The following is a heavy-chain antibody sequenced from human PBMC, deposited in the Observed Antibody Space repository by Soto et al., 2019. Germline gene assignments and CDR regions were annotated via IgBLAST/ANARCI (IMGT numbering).Heavy chain of an antibody. CDR2: IRGSGGST. D-gene: IGHD4-17*01. CDR3: AKDPAAATVTTTDY. CDR1: GFTFSSYA. Sequence: VQLLESGGGLVQPGGSLRLSCAASGFTFSSYAMSWVRQAPGKGLEWVSAIRGSGGSTYYADSVKGRFTISRDNSKNTLYLQMNSLRAEDTAVYYCAKDPAAATVTTTDYWGQGTLVTVSS. V-gene: IGHV3-23*01. J-gene: IGHJ4*02.